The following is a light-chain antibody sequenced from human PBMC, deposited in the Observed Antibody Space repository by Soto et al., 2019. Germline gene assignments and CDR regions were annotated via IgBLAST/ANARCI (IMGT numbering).Light chain of an antibody. CDR1: QSVSTY. CDR2: AAS. J-gene: IGKJ2*01. CDR3: QQSYSTVYT. Sequence: DIEMTQSPASLSAAVGDRVTLSCRASQSVSTYLNWYQQKPGKAPELLIYAASSLDRGIPSRFSGSGSGTDFTLTISSLQPEDFATYYCQQSYSTVYTFGQGTKVDIK. V-gene: IGKV1-39*01.